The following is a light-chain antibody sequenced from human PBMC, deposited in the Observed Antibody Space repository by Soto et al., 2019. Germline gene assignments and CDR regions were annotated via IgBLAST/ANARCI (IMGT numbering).Light chain of an antibody. CDR3: SSFAGSNNFPYV. CDR2: EIN. CDR1: SSDVGAYDY. J-gene: IGLJ1*01. V-gene: IGLV2-8*01. Sequence: QSVLTQPPSASGSPGQSVTISCTGTSSDVGAYDYVSWYQQHPGKAPKLMIYEINERPSGVPDRFSGSKSGNTASLTVSGLQAEDEADYYCSSFAGSNNFPYVFGNGTKVTVL.